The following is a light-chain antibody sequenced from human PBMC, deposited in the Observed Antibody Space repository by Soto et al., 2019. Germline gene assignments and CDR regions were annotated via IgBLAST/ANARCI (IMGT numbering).Light chain of an antibody. V-gene: IGKV1-5*03. CDR1: QSISSS. CDR2: EAS. Sequence: DIQMTQSPSTLSASVGDRVTITCRASQSISSSLAWYQQRPGKTPKLLIYEASSLKSGVPSRFSGSGSGTEFTLTISSLQPDDFATYYCQHYNSYSEAFGQGTKVDIK. J-gene: IGKJ1*01. CDR3: QHYNSYSEA.